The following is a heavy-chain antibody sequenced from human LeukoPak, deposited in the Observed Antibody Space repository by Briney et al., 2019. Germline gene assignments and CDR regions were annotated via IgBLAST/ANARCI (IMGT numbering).Heavy chain of an antibody. V-gene: IGHV3-7*03. CDR2: IKEDGSKK. Sequence: GGSLRLSCAASGFTFSAYWMTWVRQAPGKGLEWVASIKEDGSKKYYMDSVKGRFTISRDNAQKSLYLEMNSLRVEDTAVYYCARAVTSTGGYWGQGTLVTVSS. CDR3: ARAVTSTGGY. CDR1: GFTFSAYW. D-gene: IGHD3-10*01. J-gene: IGHJ4*02.